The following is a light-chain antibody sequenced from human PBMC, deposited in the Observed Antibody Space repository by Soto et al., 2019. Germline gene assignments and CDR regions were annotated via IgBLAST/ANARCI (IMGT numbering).Light chain of an antibody. V-gene: IGLV2-14*03. Sequence: QSALTQPASVSGSPGQSITLSCTGTSSDVGGYNSVSWYQHHPGKAPKLMIYDVSNRSSGVSSRFSGSKSDNTASLTISGLQAEDEADYYCNSYTSRSTYVFGTGTKLTVL. J-gene: IGLJ1*01. CDR3: NSYTSRSTYV. CDR2: DVS. CDR1: SSDVGGYNS.